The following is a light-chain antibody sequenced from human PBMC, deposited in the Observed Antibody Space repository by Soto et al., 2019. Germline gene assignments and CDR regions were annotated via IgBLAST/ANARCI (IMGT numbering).Light chain of an antibody. CDR1: QGISNY. CDR2: GAS. Sequence: DIQMTQSPSSLSASVGDRVAITCRASQGISNYLAWYQQKPGKVPKLLIYGASTLQSGVPSRFSGSGSGTTFTLTLSSLQPEDVATYYCQKYDSAPRGLTFGGGTKVEIK. V-gene: IGKV1-27*01. J-gene: IGKJ4*01. CDR3: QKYDSAPRGLT.